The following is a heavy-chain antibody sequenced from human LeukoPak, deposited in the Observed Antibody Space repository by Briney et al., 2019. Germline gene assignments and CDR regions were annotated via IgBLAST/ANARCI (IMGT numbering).Heavy chain of an antibody. CDR1: GFTFSSYS. CDR3: ARNRGRGFDP. V-gene: IGHV3-21*01. D-gene: IGHD1-26*01. Sequence: TGGSLRLSCAASGFTFSSYSMNWVRQAPGKGLEWVSSISSSSSYIHYADSVKGRFTISRDNAKNSLYLQMNSLRAEDTAVYYCARNRGRGFDPWGQGTLVTVSS. CDR2: ISSSSSYI. J-gene: IGHJ5*02.